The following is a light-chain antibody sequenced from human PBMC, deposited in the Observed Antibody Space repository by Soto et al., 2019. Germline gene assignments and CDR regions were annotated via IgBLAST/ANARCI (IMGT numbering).Light chain of an antibody. CDR1: RSVSSY. CDR2: DAS. CDR3: QQRSNRPPT. V-gene: IGKV3-11*01. Sequence: TQSPATVSVSPGERATLSCMTRRSVSSYLAWYQQTPGPAPRLLIYDASNRATGIPASFSGSGSGTDFPLTISILQPEDFAVYYCQQRSNRPPTFGQGTRLDIK. J-gene: IGKJ5*01.